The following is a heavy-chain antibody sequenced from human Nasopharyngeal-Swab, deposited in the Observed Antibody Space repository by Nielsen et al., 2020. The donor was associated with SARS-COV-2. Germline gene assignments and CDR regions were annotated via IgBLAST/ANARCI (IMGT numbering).Heavy chain of an antibody. D-gene: IGHD5-18*01. CDR1: GFIFSDYY. V-gene: IGHV3-11*01. Sequence: GGSLRLSCAASGFIFSDYYMTWIRQAPGKGLEWISYISNSGSSIYYADSVRGRFTISRDNAKKSLYLQMNSLRSEDTAVYFCAKDMSVYNNAYGVFYYYYAMDVWGQATTVTVSS. CDR2: ISNSGSSI. CDR3: AKDMSVYNNAYGVFYYYYAMDV. J-gene: IGHJ6*02.